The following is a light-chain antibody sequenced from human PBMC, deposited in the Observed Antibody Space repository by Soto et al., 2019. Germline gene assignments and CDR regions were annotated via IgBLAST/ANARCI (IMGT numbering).Light chain of an antibody. CDR2: EVS. CDR1: STDFGGYNY. Sequence: QSALTQPASVSGSLGQSITISCTGTSTDFGGYNYVSWYQQHPGRAPKLILYEVSHRPSGVSTRFSGSKSGNTAFLTISGRQADDMADYYCSSYTGVVTLKVFGPGTKLTVL. CDR3: SSYTGVVTLKV. J-gene: IGLJ1*01. V-gene: IGLV2-14*01.